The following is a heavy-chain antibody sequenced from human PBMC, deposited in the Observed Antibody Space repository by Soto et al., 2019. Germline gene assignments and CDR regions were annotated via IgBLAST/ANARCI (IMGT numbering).Heavy chain of an antibody. Sequence: PGGSLRLSCAASGFTFSSYSMNWVRQAPGKGLEWVSSISSSSYIYYADSVKGRFTISRDNAKNSLYLQMNSLRAEDTAVYYCVPVGSSGREYFQHWGQGTLVTVSS. J-gene: IGHJ1*01. CDR1: GFTFSSYS. CDR2: ISSSSYI. CDR3: VPVGSSGREYFQH. D-gene: IGHD6-19*01. V-gene: IGHV3-21*01.